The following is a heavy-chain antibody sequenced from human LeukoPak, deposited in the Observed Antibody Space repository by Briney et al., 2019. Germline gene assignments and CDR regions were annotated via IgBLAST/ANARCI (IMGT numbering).Heavy chain of an antibody. CDR2: VNSDGRST. CDR3: ARVRGSAFDM. CDR1: GFIFSYYW. D-gene: IGHD3-10*01. Sequence: GGSLRLSCAASGFIFSYYWMHWVRQAPGKGLVWVSRVNSDGRSTDYADSVKGRFTISRDNARNTVYLQMNSLRGEDMAVYYCARVRGSAFDMWGQGTMVTVSS. J-gene: IGHJ3*02. V-gene: IGHV3-74*01.